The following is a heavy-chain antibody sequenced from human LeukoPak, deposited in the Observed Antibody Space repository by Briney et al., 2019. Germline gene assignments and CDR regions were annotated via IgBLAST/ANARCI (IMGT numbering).Heavy chain of an antibody. Sequence: KTSETLSLTCTVSGGSISSGSYYWGWIRQPPGKGLEWIGSIYYSGSTYYNPSLKSRVTISVDTSKNQFSLKLSSVTAADTAVYYCARALGLGTIDYWGQGTLVTVSS. D-gene: IGHD7-27*01. J-gene: IGHJ4*02. CDR2: IYYSGST. V-gene: IGHV4-39*07. CDR1: GGSISSGSYY. CDR3: ARALGLGTIDY.